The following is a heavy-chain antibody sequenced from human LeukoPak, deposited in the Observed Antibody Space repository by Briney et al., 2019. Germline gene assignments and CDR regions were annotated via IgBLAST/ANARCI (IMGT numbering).Heavy chain of an antibody. CDR1: GYTFSGFY. V-gene: IGHV1-46*01. J-gene: IGHJ4*02. CDR2: IKVSGGRT. Sequence: GASVKVSCKASGYTFSGFYVHWVRQAPRQGLEWMGIIKVSGGRTEYAQKFQGRVTMTRDMSTSTVYMELNNLRSEDTAVYYCAREPPESYYFDYWGQGTLVTVSS. CDR3: AREPPESYYFDY.